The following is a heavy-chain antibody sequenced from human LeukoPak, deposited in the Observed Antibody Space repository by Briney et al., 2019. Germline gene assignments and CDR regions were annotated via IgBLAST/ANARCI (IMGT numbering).Heavy chain of an antibody. J-gene: IGHJ3*02. V-gene: IGHV3-53*01. CDR1: GFTVSSNY. CDR3: ARELSTPVHAFDI. CDR2: ICSGGST. Sequence: PGGSLRLSCAASGFTVSSNYMSWVRQAPGKGLEWVSVICSGGSTYYADSVKGRFTISRDNSKNTLYLQMNSLRAEDTAVYYCARELSTPVHAFDIWGQGTMVTVSS. D-gene: IGHD3-10*01.